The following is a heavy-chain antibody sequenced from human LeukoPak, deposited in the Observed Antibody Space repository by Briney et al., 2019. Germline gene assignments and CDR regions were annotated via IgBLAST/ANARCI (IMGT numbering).Heavy chain of an antibody. J-gene: IGHJ4*02. CDR3: ARDLGITGIGYYFDY. V-gene: IGHV4-34*01. CDR2: INHSGST. CDR1: GGSFSDYY. Sequence: PSETLSLTCAVYGGSFSDYYWSWIRQPPGKGLEWIGEINHSGSTNYNPSLKSRVTISVDTSKNQFSLKLSSVTAADTAVYYCARDLGITGIGYYFDYWGQGTLVTVSS. D-gene: IGHD1-20*01.